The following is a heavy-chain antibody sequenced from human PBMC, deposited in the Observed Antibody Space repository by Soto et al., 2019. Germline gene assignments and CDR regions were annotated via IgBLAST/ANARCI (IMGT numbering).Heavy chain of an antibody. V-gene: IGHV1-69*01. D-gene: IGHD2-2*02. CDR1: GGTFSSYA. J-gene: IGHJ6*02. CDR3: ARVRYCSSTSCYRGYYYYGMDV. CDR2: IIPIFGTA. Sequence: QVQLVQSGAEVKKPGSSVKVSCKASGGTFSSYAISWVRQAPGQGLEWMGGIIPIFGTANYAQKFQGRVMIPADESTSTAYMELSSLRSEDTAVYYCARVRYCSSTSCYRGYYYYGMDVWGQGTTVTVSS.